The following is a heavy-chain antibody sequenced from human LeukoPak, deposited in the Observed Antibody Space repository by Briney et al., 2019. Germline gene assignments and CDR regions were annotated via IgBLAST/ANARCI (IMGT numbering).Heavy chain of an antibody. V-gene: IGHV3-48*01. CDR3: ARGPTNSGFDP. Sequence: GGSLRLSCAASGFTFSSYTMNWVRQAPGKGLERVSYISTDSNTIYYADSVKGRFTISRDNAKNSLYLQMNSLRAEDTAVYFCARGPTNSGFDPWGQGTLVTVSS. J-gene: IGHJ5*02. CDR1: GFTFSSYT. CDR2: ISTDSNTI. D-gene: IGHD1-1*01.